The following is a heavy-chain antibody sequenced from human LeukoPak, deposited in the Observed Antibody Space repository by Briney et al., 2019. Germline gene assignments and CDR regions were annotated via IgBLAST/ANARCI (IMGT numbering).Heavy chain of an antibody. D-gene: IGHD3-10*01. V-gene: IGHV1-8*03. J-gene: IGHJ5*02. CDR3: ARGILLWFGELKGFVP. Sequence: ASVKVSCKASGYTFTSYDINWVRQASGQGLEWMGWMNPNSGNTGYAQKFQGRVTITRNTYISTAYMELSSLRSEDTAVYYCARGILLWFGELKGFVPWGQGTLVTVSA. CDR1: GYTFTSYD. CDR2: MNPNSGNT.